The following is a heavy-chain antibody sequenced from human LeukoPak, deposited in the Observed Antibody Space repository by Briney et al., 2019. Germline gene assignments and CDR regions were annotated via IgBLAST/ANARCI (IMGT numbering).Heavy chain of an antibody. D-gene: IGHD2-15*01. CDR1: GGSISSYY. CDR2: IYYSGST. J-gene: IGHJ3*01. V-gene: IGHV4-59*08. CDR3: ARQPDCSGDSCYHAAFDV. Sequence: SETLSLTCAVSGGSISSYYWNWIRQPPGKGLEWIGYIYYSGSTSYSPSLKSRVPISLDASKNQFSLRLSSVTAADTAVYYCARQPDCSGDSCYHAAFDVWGQRTMVTVSA.